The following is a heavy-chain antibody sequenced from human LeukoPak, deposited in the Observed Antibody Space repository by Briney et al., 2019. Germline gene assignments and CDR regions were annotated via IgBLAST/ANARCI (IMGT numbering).Heavy chain of an antibody. J-gene: IGHJ5*02. Sequence: GASVKVSCKASGYTFTSYGISWVRQAPGQGLEWMGWISAYNGNTNYAQKLQGRVTMTTDTSTSTAYMELRSLRSDDTAVYYCARELGVEYQLLYWEMGWFDPWGQGTLVTVSS. CDR2: ISAYNGNT. V-gene: IGHV1-18*01. CDR3: ARELGVEYQLLYWEMGWFDP. D-gene: IGHD2-2*02. CDR1: GYTFTSYG.